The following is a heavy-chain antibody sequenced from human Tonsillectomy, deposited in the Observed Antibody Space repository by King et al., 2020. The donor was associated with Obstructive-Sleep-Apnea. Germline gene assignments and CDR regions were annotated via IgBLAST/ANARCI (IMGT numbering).Heavy chain of an antibody. CDR2: IYYSGST. D-gene: IGHD6-13*01. CDR1: GGSISSYY. Sequence: VQLQESGPGLVKPSETLSLTCTVSGGSISSYYWSWIRQPPGKGLEWIGYIYYSGSTNYNPSLKSRVTISVDTSKNQFSLKLSSVTAADTAVYYCARSSSWYLNWFDPWGQGTLVTVSS. CDR3: ARSSSWYLNWFDP. V-gene: IGHV4-59*08. J-gene: IGHJ5*02.